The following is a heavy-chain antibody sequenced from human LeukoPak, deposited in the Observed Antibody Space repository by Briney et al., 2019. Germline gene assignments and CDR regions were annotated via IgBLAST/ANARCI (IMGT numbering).Heavy chain of an antibody. CDR2: IYYSGST. CDR1: GGSISSYY. Sequence: KPSETLSHTCTVSGGSISSYYWSWIRQPPGKGLECIGYIYYSGSTNYNPSLKSRVTISVDTSKNQFSLNLSSVTAADTAVYYCARLLRVTTVGPDLYYFDYWGQGTLVTVSS. D-gene: IGHD4-17*01. J-gene: IGHJ4*02. V-gene: IGHV4-59*08. CDR3: ARLLRVTTVGPDLYYFDY.